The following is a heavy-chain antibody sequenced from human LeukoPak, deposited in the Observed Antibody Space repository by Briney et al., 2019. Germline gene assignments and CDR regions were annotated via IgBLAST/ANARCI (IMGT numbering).Heavy chain of an antibody. Sequence: PGGSLRLSCAASGFTFSNYWMHWVRQVPGKGLVWVSLINTDGITTSYVDSVKGRFTISRDNAKNTLYLQMNSLRAEDTAVYYCTRGGRYFDWLFNYWGQGTLVTVSS. J-gene: IGHJ4*02. V-gene: IGHV3-74*01. CDR1: GFTFSNYW. D-gene: IGHD3-9*01. CDR2: INTDGITT. CDR3: TRGGRYFDWLFNY.